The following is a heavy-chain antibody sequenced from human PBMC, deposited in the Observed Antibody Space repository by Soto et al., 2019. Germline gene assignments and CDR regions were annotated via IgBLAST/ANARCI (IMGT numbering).Heavy chain of an antibody. CDR1: GFTFSSYA. Sequence: QVQLVESGGGVVQPGRSLRLSCAASGFTFSSYAMHWVRQAPGKGLEWVAVISYDGSNKYYADSVKGRFTISRDNSKNTLYLQMNSLRAEDTAVYYCARDRGYSGGWYYYWGQGTLVTVSS. CDR3: ARDRGYSGGWYYY. J-gene: IGHJ4*02. V-gene: IGHV3-30-3*01. D-gene: IGHD6-19*01. CDR2: ISYDGSNK.